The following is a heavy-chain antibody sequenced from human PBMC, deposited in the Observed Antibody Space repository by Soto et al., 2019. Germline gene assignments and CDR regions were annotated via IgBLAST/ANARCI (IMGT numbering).Heavy chain of an antibody. CDR1: GYSFTGYW. Sequence: HGESLKISCKGSGYSFTGYWIGWVRQMPGKGLEWMGIIYPGDSDTRYSPSFQGQATISADKSISTAYLQWSSLKAPDTAMYYCARQHSGSYYSNAFDIWGQGTMVTVSS. D-gene: IGHD1-26*01. CDR3: ARQHSGSYYSNAFDI. V-gene: IGHV5-51*01. CDR2: IYPGDSDT. J-gene: IGHJ3*02.